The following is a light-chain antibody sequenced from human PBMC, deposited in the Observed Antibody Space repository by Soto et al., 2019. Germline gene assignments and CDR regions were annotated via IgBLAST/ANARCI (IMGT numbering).Light chain of an antibody. CDR3: QAWDRTAPVV. J-gene: IGLJ2*01. CDR2: QDT. Sequence: SYELTQPPSVSVSPGQTATITCSGDKLGERYVCWYQQKPGQSPVLVLYQDTKRPSGIPERFSGSNSGNTAALTISGTQAMDEADYYCQAWDRTAPVVFDGGTKLTVL. CDR1: KLGERY. V-gene: IGLV3-1*01.